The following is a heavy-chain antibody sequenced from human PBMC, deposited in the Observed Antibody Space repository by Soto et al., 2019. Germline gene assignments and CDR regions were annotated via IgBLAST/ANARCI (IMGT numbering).Heavy chain of an antibody. D-gene: IGHD4-17*01. CDR3: AKDRVYGGAAYYFDY. J-gene: IGHJ4*02. Sequence: GGSLRLSCAASGFTFSTYGMHWVRQAPGKGLEWVAAMSYDGTKEYYVDSVKVRFTISRDNSGNTLYLQMNSLRAEDTAVYYCAKDRVYGGAAYYFDYWGQGTLGTVSS. CDR2: MSYDGTKE. V-gene: IGHV3-30*18. CDR1: GFTFSTYG.